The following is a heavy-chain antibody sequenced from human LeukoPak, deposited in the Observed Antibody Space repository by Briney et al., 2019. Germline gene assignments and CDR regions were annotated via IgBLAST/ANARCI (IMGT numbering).Heavy chain of an antibody. J-gene: IGHJ5*01. CDR3: ARDMGGGEYRGFDS. CDR2: ISSSSSYI. CDR1: GFTFSSYS. Sequence: PGGSLRLSCAASGFTFSSYSMNWVRQAPGKGLEWVSDISSSSSYIYYADSLKGRFTISRDNAKNSLYLQMNSPRAEDTAVYYCARDMGGGEYRGFDSWGQGTLVTVSS. V-gene: IGHV3-21*01. D-gene: IGHD1-26*01.